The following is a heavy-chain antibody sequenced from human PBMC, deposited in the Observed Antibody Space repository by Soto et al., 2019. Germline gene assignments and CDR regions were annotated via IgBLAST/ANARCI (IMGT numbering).Heavy chain of an antibody. CDR1: GGSISSYY. J-gene: IGHJ6*03. CDR2: IYYSGST. V-gene: IGHV4-59*01. CDR3: AREVRLSFGLYYYYMDV. Sequence: SETLSLTCTVSGGSISSYYWSWIRQPPGKGLEWIGYIYYSGSTDYNPSLKSRVTISVDTSKNQFSLKLSSVTAADTAVYYCAREVRLSFGLYYYYMDVWGKGTTVTVSS. D-gene: IGHD3-10*01.